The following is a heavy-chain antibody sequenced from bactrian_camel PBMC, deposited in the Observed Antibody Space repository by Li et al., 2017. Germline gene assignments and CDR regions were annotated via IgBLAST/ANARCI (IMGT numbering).Heavy chain of an antibody. CDR2: IATGSGNT. D-gene: IGHD7*01. CDR3: ATGQLVYDY. V-gene: IGHV3S1*01. CDR1: GYTYNRNC. Sequence: HVQLVESGGGSVQAGGSLRLSCAASGYTYNRNCMAWFRQAPGKEREGVARIATGSGNTYYADSVKGRFTISRDNAKNTLSLQMNSLKPEDTALYYCATGQLVYDYWGQGTQVTVS. J-gene: IGHJ4*01.